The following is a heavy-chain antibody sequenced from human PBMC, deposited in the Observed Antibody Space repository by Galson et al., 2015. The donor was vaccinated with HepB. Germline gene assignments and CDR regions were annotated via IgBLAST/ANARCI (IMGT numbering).Heavy chain of an antibody. J-gene: IGHJ6*02. CDR3: ARDGRPTNRYYYYGMDV. CDR2: IIPIFGTA. D-gene: IGHD2-2*01. Sequence: SVKVSCKASGGTFSSYAISWVRQAPGQELEWMGGIIPIFGTANYAQKFQGRVTITADESTSTAYMELSSLRSEDTAVYYCARDGRPTNRYYYYGMDVWGQGTTVTVSS. CDR1: GGTFSSYA. V-gene: IGHV1-69*13.